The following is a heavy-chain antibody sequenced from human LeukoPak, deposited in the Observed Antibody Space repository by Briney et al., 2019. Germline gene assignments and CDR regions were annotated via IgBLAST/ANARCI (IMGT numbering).Heavy chain of an antibody. CDR1: RGTFSNYA. CDR3: ARGPQSGYDFWSGYFDY. Sequence: GASVKVSCKAYRGTFSNYAISWVRQAPGQGLEWIGGIIPISGTANYAQKFQGRVTISADESTTTAYMEMSSQSFEDTAVYYCARGPQSGYDFWSGYFDYWGQGTLVTVSS. D-gene: IGHD3-3*01. J-gene: IGHJ4*02. CDR2: IIPISGTA. V-gene: IGHV1-69*13.